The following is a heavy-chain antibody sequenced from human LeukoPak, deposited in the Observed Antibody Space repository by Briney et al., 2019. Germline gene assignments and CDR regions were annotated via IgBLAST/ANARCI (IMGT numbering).Heavy chain of an antibody. J-gene: IGHJ4*02. D-gene: IGHD2-21*01. CDR1: NESFTEYY. CDR3: ARGTYVDGLLRALDN. CDR2: EYHSGST. Sequence: SETLSLTYVVSNESFTEYYWSWVRQPPGKGLEWIGEEYHSGSTNYTQTFKSRVTMSRDMSMRQVSLQVTWLTAEDTAVYCCARGTYVDGLLRALDNWGQGILVTVSS. V-gene: IGHV4-34*01.